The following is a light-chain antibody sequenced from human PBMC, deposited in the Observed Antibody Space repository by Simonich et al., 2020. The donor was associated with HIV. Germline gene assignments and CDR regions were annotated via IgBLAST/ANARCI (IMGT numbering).Light chain of an antibody. CDR1: SSDVGGYNY. CDR2: DVS. V-gene: IGLV2-14*03. Sequence: QSALTQPASVSGSPGQSITISCTGTSSDVGGYNYVSWSQQHPGKAPKVMIYDVSNRPSGVSNRFSGSKSGNTASLTISGLQAEDEADYYCSSYRSSNTVVFGGGTKLTVL. J-gene: IGLJ2*01. CDR3: SSYRSSNTVV.